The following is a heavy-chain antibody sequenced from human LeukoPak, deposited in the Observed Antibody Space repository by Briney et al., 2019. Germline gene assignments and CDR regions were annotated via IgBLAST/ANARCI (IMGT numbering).Heavy chain of an antibody. J-gene: IGHJ4*02. CDR3: ALLAVASDFDY. D-gene: IGHD6-19*01. CDR2: IGSSGTTI. Sequence: GGSLRLSCAVSGFTFSSYEMNWVRQAPGKGLEWVSNIGSSGTTIYYADSVKGRFTISRDNAKNSLYLQMNSLRAEDTAVYYCALLAVASDFDYWGQGDLGTVSS. CDR1: GFTFSSYE. V-gene: IGHV3-48*03.